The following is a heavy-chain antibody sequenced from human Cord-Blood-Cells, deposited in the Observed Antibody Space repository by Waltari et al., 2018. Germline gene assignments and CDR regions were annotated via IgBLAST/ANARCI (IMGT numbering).Heavy chain of an antibody. CDR3: ASTAPYYYDSSGYYYFDY. D-gene: IGHD3-22*01. J-gene: IGHJ4*02. Sequence: LQLKVPGEGLVQPSETLSPTCNVSGAAISSSCDSWRWIRRPPGKGLEWIGSIYYSGSTYYNPSLRSRVTISVDTSKNQFSLKLSSVTAADTAVYYCASTAPYYYDSSGYYYFDYWGQGTLVTVSS. CDR2: IYYSGST. CDR1: GAAISSSCDS. V-gene: IGHV4-39*01.